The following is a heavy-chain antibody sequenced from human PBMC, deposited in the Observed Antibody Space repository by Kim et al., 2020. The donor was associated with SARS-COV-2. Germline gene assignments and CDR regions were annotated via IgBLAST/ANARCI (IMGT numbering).Heavy chain of an antibody. CDR3: AREGSRGYRIAHFDY. CDR2: ISCDGGNK. V-gene: IGHV3-30*04. D-gene: IGHD5-18*01. J-gene: IGHJ4*02. Sequence: GGSLRLSCAASGFTFSSYAMHWVRQAPGKGLEWVAVISCDGGNKYYADSVKGRFTISRDNSKNTLYLQMNSLRAEDTAVYYCAREGSRGYRIAHFDYWGQGTLVTVSS. CDR1: GFTFSSYA.